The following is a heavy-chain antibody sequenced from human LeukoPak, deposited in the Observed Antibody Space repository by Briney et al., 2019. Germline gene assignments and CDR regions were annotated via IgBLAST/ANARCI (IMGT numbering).Heavy chain of an antibody. Sequence: SETLSLTCTVSGGSISSSSYYWGWIRQPPGKGLEWIGSIYYSGSTYYNPSLKSRVTISVDTSKNQFSLKLSSVTAADTAVYYCARANPPGYSYGFDYWGQGTLVTVSS. CDR2: IYYSGST. V-gene: IGHV4-39*07. D-gene: IGHD5-18*01. J-gene: IGHJ4*02. CDR1: GGSISSSSYY. CDR3: ARANPPGYSYGFDY.